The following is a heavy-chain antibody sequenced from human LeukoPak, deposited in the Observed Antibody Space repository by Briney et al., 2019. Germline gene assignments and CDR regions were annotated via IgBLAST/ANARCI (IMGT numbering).Heavy chain of an antibody. CDR2: IKQDGSEK. V-gene: IGHV3-7*01. CDR1: GFTFSSYW. Sequence: GGSLRLSCAASGFTFSSYWVTWVRQAPGKGLEWVANIKQDGSEKYYVDSVKGRFTISRDNTENSLYLQMNSLRAEDTAVYYCARDRVGDHWGQGTLVTVSS. D-gene: IGHD3-10*01. J-gene: IGHJ4*02. CDR3: ARDRVGDH.